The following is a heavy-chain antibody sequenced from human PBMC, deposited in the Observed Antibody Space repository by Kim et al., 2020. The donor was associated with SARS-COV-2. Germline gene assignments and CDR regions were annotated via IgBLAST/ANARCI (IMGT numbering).Heavy chain of an antibody. CDR2: ISSNGGST. D-gene: IGHD2-21*01. CDR1: GFTFSSYA. V-gene: IGHV3-64D*09. CDR3: VKFPIQRNYYYYYGMDV. Sequence: GGSLRLSCSASGFTFSSYAMHWVRQAPGKGLEYVLAISSNGGSTYYADSVKGRFTISRDNSKNTLYLQMSSLRAEDTAVYYCVKFPIQRNYYYYYGMDVWGQGTTVTVSS. J-gene: IGHJ6*02.